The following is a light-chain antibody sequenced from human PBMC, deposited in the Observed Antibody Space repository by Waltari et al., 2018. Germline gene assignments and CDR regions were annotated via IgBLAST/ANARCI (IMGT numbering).Light chain of an antibody. Sequence: QSALTQPASVSGSPGQSITISCTGTSSDMWYYNLVSWYQHLPGKAPKVMIYEVTKPPSGVSNRFSGSTSGNTASLTISGVQAEDEGHYYCCSYAGSGTWVFGGGTKLTVL. CDR1: SSDMWYYNL. V-gene: IGLV2-23*02. J-gene: IGLJ3*02. CDR3: CSYAGSGTWV. CDR2: EVT.